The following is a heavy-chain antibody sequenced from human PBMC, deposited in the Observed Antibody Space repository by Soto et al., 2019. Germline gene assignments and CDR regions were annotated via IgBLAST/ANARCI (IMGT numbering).Heavy chain of an antibody. CDR3: ARDGQLSPNYYYYMDV. CDR2: INPNSGGT. D-gene: IGHD1-1*01. Sequence: ASVKVSCKASGYTFTGYYMHWVRQAPGQGLEWMGWINPNSGGTNYAQKFQGWVTMTRDTSISTAYMELSRLRSDDTAVYYCARDGQLSPNYYYYMDVWGKGTTVTVS. CDR1: GYTFTGYY. V-gene: IGHV1-2*04. J-gene: IGHJ6*03.